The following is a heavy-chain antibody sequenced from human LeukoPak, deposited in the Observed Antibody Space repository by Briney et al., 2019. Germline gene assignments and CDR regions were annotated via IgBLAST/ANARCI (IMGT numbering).Heavy chain of an antibody. CDR1: GFTFNRDW. J-gene: IGHJ4*02. CDR2: IKEDGSEK. D-gene: IGHD2-2*01. CDR3: AREPILGYCSSTSCDPYFDY. Sequence: GGSLRLSCAASGFTFNRDWTAWVRQAPGKGLEWVANIKEDGSEKNYVDSVKGRFTISRDNAENSVYLQMNSLRAEDTAVYYCAREPILGYCSSTSCDPYFDYWGQGTLVTVSS. V-gene: IGHV3-7*01.